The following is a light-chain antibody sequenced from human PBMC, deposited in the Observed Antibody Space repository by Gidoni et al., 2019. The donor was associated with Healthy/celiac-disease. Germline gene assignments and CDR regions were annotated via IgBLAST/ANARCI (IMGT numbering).Light chain of an antibody. CDR3: SSYTSSSTWV. V-gene: IGLV2-14*01. Sequence: QSALTQPASVSVSPGQSITISCTRTSSDVGGYNYVSWYQQHPGIAPKLMIYEVSNRPSGVSNRFSGSKSGNTASLTISGLQAEDEADYYCSSYTSSSTWVFGGGTKLTVL. CDR2: EVS. CDR1: SSDVGGYNY. J-gene: IGLJ3*02.